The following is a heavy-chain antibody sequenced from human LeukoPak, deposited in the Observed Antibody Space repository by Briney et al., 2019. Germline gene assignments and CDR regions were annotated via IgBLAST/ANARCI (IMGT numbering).Heavy chain of an antibody. CDR1: GYTFTSYG. Sequence: ASVKVSCKASGYTFTSYGISWVRQAPGQGLEWMGWISAYNGNTNYAQKLQGRVTMTTDTSTSTAYMELRSLRSDDTAVYYCARDRVRDGYKNWFDPWGQGTLVTVSS. J-gene: IGHJ5*02. CDR3: ARDRVRDGYKNWFDP. V-gene: IGHV1-18*01. CDR2: ISAYNGNT. D-gene: IGHD5-24*01.